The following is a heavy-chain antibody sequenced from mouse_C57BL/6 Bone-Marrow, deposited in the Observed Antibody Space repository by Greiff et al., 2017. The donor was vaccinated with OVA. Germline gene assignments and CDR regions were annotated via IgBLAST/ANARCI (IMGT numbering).Heavy chain of an antibody. CDR2: IYPRSGNT. J-gene: IGHJ3*01. CDR3: ARSLYYYGSSPCAY. D-gene: IGHD1-1*01. V-gene: IGHV1-81*01. CDR1: GYTFTSYG. Sequence: QVQLQQSGAELARPGASVKLSCKASGYTFTSYGISWVKQRTGQGLEWIGEIYPRSGNTYYNEKFKGKATLTADKSSSTAYMELRSLTSEDSAVYFCARSLYYYGSSPCAYWGQGTLVTVSA.